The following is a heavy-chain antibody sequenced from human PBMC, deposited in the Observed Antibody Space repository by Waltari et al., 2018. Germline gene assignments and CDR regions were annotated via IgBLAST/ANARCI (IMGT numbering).Heavy chain of an antibody. CDR2: ISSSRGAI. CDR3: ASDPSIGSNLYRYFDF. CDR1: GLTFNSHA. V-gene: IGHV3-48*01. Sequence: EVQLVESGGGLVQPGGSLRLSCAASGLTFNSHAMNWVRQAPGKGLGWGSYISSSRGAIYYADSVKGRFTISRDNAKNSLYLQMNSLRADDTAVYYCASDPSIGSNLYRYFDFWGQGTLVTVSS. D-gene: IGHD2-8*01. J-gene: IGHJ4*02.